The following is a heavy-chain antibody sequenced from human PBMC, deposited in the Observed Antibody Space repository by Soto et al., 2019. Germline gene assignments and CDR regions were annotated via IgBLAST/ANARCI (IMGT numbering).Heavy chain of an antibody. Sequence: ASVKVSCKASGYTFIGYYSHWVRQAPGQGPEWMGWINPNSGATTYGQKFQGWVSLTRDTSISTAYMELNRLKSDDTAVYWCSKGVAGPPNWFDSWGQGTPVTVSS. CDR2: INPNSGAT. V-gene: IGHV1-2*04. CDR1: GYTFIGYY. D-gene: IGHD6-19*01. J-gene: IGHJ5*01. CDR3: SKGVAGPPNWFDS.